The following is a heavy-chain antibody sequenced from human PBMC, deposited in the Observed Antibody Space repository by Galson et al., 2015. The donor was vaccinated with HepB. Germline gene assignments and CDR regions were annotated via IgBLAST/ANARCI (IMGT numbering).Heavy chain of an antibody. J-gene: IGHJ6*03. Sequence: SLRLSCAASGFTFSSYGMHWVRQAPGKGLEWVAVISYDGRNKYYVDSVKGQFTISRDNSKNTLYLQINSLRAEDTAVYYCAKPDHPHDGLQYYYMDVWGKGTTVTVSS. CDR1: GFTFSSYG. V-gene: IGHV3-30*18. CDR3: AKPDHPHDGLQYYYMDV. D-gene: IGHD5-18*01. CDR2: ISYDGRNK.